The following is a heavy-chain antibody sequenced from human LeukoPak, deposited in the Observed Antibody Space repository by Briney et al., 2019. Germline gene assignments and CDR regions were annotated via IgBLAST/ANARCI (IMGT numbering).Heavy chain of an antibody. CDR3: ARGDSSSWYFLGPTFDY. D-gene: IGHD6-13*01. J-gene: IGHJ4*02. V-gene: IGHV3-64*01. CDR2: ISSNGGST. CDR1: GLSISTYA. Sequence: GGPLRLSCAASGLSISTYAMYWVRQAPGKGLEFVSAISSNGGSTFYANSVKDRFTISRDNSKNILFLQMGSLTTEDMAVYYCARGDSSSWYFLGPTFDYWGQGTLVTVSS.